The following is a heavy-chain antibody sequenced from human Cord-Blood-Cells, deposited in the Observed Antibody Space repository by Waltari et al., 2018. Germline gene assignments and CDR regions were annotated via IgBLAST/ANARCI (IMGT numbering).Heavy chain of an antibody. CDR1: GYSFTSYW. D-gene: IGHD2-21*01. V-gene: IGHV5-51*01. J-gene: IGHJ3*02. CDR2: SYPGDSDT. Sequence: EVQLVQSGAEVKKPGESLKISCKGSGYSFTSYWIGWVRQMPGKGPEWMGISYPGDSDTRYSPAFQGQVTISADKSISTAYLQWSSLKASDTAMYYCATRDEGKADAFDIWGQGTMVTVSS. CDR3: ATRDEGKADAFDI.